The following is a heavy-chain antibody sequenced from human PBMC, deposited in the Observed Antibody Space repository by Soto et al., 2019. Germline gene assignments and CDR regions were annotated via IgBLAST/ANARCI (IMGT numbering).Heavy chain of an antibody. CDR2: ISYAGSNK. Sequence: TGGSLRLSCAASGSTCSGYGMHWVRQAPGKGLEWVAAISYAGSNKNYADSVKGRFTISRDNSKNTLYLQMDSLRDEDTAVYYCAKDTYYHDSSGYYVFDYWGQGTLVTVSS. CDR3: AKDTYYHDSSGYYVFDY. CDR1: GSTCSGYG. D-gene: IGHD3-22*01. V-gene: IGHV3-30*18. J-gene: IGHJ4*02.